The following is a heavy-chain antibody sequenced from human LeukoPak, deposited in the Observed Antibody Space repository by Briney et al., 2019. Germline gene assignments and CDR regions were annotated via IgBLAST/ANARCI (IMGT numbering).Heavy chain of an antibody. CDR3: ARSAAAEFSYYSYYLDV. D-gene: IGHD6-13*01. Sequence: PGGSLRLSCAASGFTFSSYSMNWVRQAPGKGLVWVSSISSTSTYIYYADSLKGRFTISRDNAKNTLYLQMNSLRAEDTAVYYCARSAAAEFSYYSYYLDVWGKGTTVTIFS. CDR1: GFTFSSYS. CDR2: ISSTSTYI. V-gene: IGHV3-21*01. J-gene: IGHJ6*03.